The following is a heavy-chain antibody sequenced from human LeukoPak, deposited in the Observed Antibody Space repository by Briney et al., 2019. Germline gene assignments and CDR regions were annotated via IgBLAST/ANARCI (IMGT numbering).Heavy chain of an antibody. CDR3: ARAITFGGVTGDYFDY. D-gene: IGHD3-16*01. Sequence: GASVKVSCKASGYTFTGYYMHWVRQAPGQGLEWMGWINPNSGGTNYAQRFQGRVTMTRDTSISTAYMELSRLRSDDTAVYYCARAITFGGVTGDYFDYWGQGTLVTVSS. CDR1: GYTFTGYY. J-gene: IGHJ4*02. CDR2: INPNSGGT. V-gene: IGHV1-2*02.